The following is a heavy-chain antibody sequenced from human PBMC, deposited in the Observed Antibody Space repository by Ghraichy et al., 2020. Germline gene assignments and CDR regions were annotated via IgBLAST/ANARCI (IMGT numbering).Heavy chain of an antibody. V-gene: IGHV4-34*01. J-gene: IGHJ4*02. CDR3: ARDGAPQRIVVVTAIPSYYFDY. Sequence: SETLSLTCAVYGGSFSGYYWSWIRQPPGKGLEWMGEINHSGSTNYNPSLKSRGTISVDTSKNKFSLKLSSVTAADTAVYYCARDGAPQRIVVVTAIPSYYFDYWLQGTLVTVSS. CDR2: INHSGST. CDR1: GGSFSGYY. D-gene: IGHD2-21*02.